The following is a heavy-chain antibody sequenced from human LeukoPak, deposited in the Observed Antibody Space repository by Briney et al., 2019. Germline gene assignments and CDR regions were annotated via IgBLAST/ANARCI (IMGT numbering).Heavy chain of an antibody. J-gene: IGHJ6*02. Sequence: PWGSLRVSCADSGFTFSNYAMSWVRQTPGKGLEWVSSIRGNGARTDYADSVKGRFTISRDNSKNTLYLQMNSLRAEDTAVYYCAKHQQIYGDSLMDVWGQGTTVTVSS. D-gene: IGHD4-17*01. CDR1: GFTFSNYA. V-gene: IGHV3-23*01. CDR3: AKHQQIYGDSLMDV. CDR2: IRGNGART.